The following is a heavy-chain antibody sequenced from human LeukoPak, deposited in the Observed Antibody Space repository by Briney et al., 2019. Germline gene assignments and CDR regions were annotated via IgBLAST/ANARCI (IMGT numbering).Heavy chain of an antibody. D-gene: IGHD6-19*01. CDR2: IYYSEST. Sequence: SETLSLTCTVSGGSISSYYWSWIRQPPGTGLEWNGYIYYSESTNYNPSLKRRVTISVDTSKNQFSLTLSSVTAADAAVYYCARGSGYSSGWYSAFDIWGQGTMVTVSS. CDR1: GGSISSYY. CDR3: ARGSGYSSGWYSAFDI. V-gene: IGHV4-59*01. J-gene: IGHJ3*02.